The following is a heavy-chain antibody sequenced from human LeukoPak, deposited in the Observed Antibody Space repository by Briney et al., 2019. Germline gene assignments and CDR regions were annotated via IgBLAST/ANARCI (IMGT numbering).Heavy chain of an antibody. CDR3: AGSRVPGAVDI. CDR2: IKQDGSEK. Sequence: PGGSLRLSCAASGFTFSSHWMNWVRQAPGKGLEWVANIKQDGSEKYCVDSVEGRFTISRDNAKKSLYLQMNSLRAEDTAVYYCAGSRVPGAVDIWGQGTMVTVSS. V-gene: IGHV3-7*05. D-gene: IGHD2-15*01. J-gene: IGHJ3*02. CDR1: GFTFSSHW.